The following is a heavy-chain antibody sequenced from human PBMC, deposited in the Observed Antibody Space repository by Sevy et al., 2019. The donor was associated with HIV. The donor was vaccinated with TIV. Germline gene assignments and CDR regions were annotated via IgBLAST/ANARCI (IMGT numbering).Heavy chain of an antibody. Sequence: GGSLRLSCAASGFTFSSYAMSWVRQAPGKGLEWVSAISGSGGSTYYADSVKGRFTISRDNSKNTLYLQMNSLRAEDTAVYYCAKERLRFLEWLGYMDVRGKGTTVTVSS. CDR1: GFTFSSYA. CDR2: ISGSGGST. V-gene: IGHV3-23*01. J-gene: IGHJ6*03. D-gene: IGHD3-3*01. CDR3: AKERLRFLEWLGYMDV.